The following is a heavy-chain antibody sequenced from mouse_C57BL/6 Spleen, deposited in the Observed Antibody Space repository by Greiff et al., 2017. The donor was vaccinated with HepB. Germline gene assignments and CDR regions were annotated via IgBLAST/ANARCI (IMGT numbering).Heavy chain of an antibody. CDR3: ARRDYDYDGGAMDY. D-gene: IGHD2-4*01. Sequence: QVQLQQSGPELVKPGASVKISCKASGYAFSSSWMNWVKQRPGKGLEWIGRIYPGDGDTNYNGKFKGKATLTADKSSSTAYMQLSSLTSEDSAVYFCARRDYDYDGGAMDYWGQGTSVTVSS. J-gene: IGHJ4*01. CDR1: GYAFSSSW. V-gene: IGHV1-82*01. CDR2: IYPGDGDT.